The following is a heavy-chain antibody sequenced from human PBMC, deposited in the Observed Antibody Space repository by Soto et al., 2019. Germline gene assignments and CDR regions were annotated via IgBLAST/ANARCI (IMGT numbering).Heavy chain of an antibody. V-gene: IGHV4-59*01. CDR2: IYYSGNT. Sequence: QVQLQESGPGLVKPSETLSLTCTVSGGSISSYYWSWIRQPPGKGLEWIGYIYYSGNTNYNPSLKSRVXXSXDXXKNQFSLKLSSVTAADTAVYYCARDAYGSGTPFDYWGQGTLVTVSS. CDR3: ARDAYGSGTPFDY. D-gene: IGHD3-10*01. CDR1: GGSISSYY. J-gene: IGHJ4*02.